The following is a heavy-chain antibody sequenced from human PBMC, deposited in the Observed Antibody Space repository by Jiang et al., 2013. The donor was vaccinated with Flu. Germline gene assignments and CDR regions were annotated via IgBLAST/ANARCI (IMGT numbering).Heavy chain of an antibody. V-gene: IGHV3-33*01. CDR2: IWYDGSNK. Sequence: VQLVESGGGVVQPGRSLRLSCAASGFTFSSYGMHWVRQAPGKGLEWVAVIWYDGSNKYYADSVKGRFTISRDNSKNTLYLQMNSLRAEDTAVYYCARPRSPQYYDFWSGYYYYYGMDVWGQGTTVTVSS. D-gene: IGHD3-3*01. CDR1: GFTFSSYG. CDR3: ARPRSPQYYDFWSGYYYYYGMDV. J-gene: IGHJ6*02.